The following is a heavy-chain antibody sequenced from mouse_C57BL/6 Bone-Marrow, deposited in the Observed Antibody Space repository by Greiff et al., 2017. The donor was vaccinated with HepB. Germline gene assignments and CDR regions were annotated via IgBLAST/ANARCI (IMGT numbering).Heavy chain of an antibody. D-gene: IGHD2-14*01. CDR2: ISNLAYSI. Sequence: EVKLVESGGGLVQPGGSLKLSCAASGFTFSDYGMAWVRQAPRKGPEWVAFISNLAYSIYYADTVTGRFTLSRENAKNTLYLEMSSLRSEDTAMYYCARLVREGLYFDYWGQGTTLTVSS. CDR3: ARLVREGLYFDY. J-gene: IGHJ2*01. V-gene: IGHV5-15*01. CDR1: GFTFSDYG.